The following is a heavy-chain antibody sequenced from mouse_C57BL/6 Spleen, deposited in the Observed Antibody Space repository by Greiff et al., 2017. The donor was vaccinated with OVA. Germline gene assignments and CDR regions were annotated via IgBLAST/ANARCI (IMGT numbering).Heavy chain of an antibody. CDR1: GFSLTSYG. CDR2: IWSGGST. V-gene: IGHV2-2*01. CDR3: ARNWGYGSSYDYFDY. Sequence: VQRVESGPGLVQPSQSLSITCTVSGFSLTSYGVHWVRQSPGKGLEWLGVIWSGGSTDYNAAFISRLSISKDNSKSQVFFKMNSLQADDTAIYYCARNWGYGSSYDYFDYWGQGTTLTVSS. J-gene: IGHJ2*01. D-gene: IGHD1-1*01.